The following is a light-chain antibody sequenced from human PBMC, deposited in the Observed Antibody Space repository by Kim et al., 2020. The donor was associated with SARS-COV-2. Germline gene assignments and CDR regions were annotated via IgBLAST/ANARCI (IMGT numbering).Light chain of an antibody. CDR1: SLRSSY. CDR2: AKN. Sequence: AVGQTVRITCQGDSLRSSYASWSQQKPGQAPILVVFAKNNRPSGIPDRFSGSSSGSTASLTIAGAQAEDEADYYCHSRDSIGNDVIFGGGTQLTVL. V-gene: IGLV3-19*01. J-gene: IGLJ2*01. CDR3: HSRDSIGNDVI.